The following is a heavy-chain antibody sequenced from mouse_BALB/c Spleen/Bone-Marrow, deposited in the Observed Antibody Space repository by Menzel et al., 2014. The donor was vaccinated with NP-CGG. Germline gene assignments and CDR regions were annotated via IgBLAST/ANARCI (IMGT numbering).Heavy chain of an antibody. Sequence: EVQLVESGGGLVQPGGSRKLSCAASGFTFSNFGMHWVRQAPEKGLEWVAYISSGSSTIYYADTVKGRFTISRDNPKNTLFLQMTSLRSEDTAMYYCARRASPTGPMDYWGQGTSVTVSP. V-gene: IGHV5-17*02. CDR3: ARRASPTGPMDY. CDR2: ISSGSSTI. J-gene: IGHJ4*01. CDR1: GFTFSNFG. D-gene: IGHD1-1*01.